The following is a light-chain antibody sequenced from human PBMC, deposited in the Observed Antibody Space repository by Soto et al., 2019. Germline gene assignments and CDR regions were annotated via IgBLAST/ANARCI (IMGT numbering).Light chain of an antibody. Sequence: QSALTQPASVSGSPGQSITVSCTGTSSDVGGYSLVSWYHQNPGNAPKLVIYEGTKRPSGVSHRLSGSKSGNTASLTISGLQAEDEGDYYCCSFTSTSTYVFGTGTKLTVL. J-gene: IGLJ1*01. CDR1: SSDVGGYSL. CDR3: CSFTSTSTYV. CDR2: EGT. V-gene: IGLV2-14*02.